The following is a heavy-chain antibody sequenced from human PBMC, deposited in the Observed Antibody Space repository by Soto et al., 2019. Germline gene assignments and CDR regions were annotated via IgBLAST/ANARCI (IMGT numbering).Heavy chain of an antibody. Sequence: EVQLVESGGGLVKHGGSLRLSCVGSGFTFSSYGLHWVRQAPGKGLEWVSSISSRSSYIYYADSVKDRFTISRDHAKRSLFLQMNTLRAEDPAMYYWASGWQLKDYYAMDVWGPGTTVTVAS. V-gene: IGHV3-21*01. D-gene: IGHD1-1*01. CDR3: ASGWQLKDYYAMDV. CDR1: GFTFSSYG. J-gene: IGHJ6*02. CDR2: ISSRSSYI.